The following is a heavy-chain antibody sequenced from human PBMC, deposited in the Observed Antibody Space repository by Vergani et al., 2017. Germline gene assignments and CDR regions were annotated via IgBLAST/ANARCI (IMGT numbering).Heavy chain of an antibody. CDR2: IYPGDSDT. D-gene: IGHD3-10*01. Sequence: VQLVESGGGVVQPGESLKISCKGSGYSFTSYWIGWVRQMPGKGMEWMGIIYPGDSDTIYSPSFQGQVTISAEKSISTAYLQWSSLKALDTAMYYCARIDMVRGMIQNYYYGMDVWGQGTTVTVSS. J-gene: IGHJ6*02. V-gene: IGHV5-51*01. CDR3: ARIDMVRGMIQNYYYGMDV. CDR1: GYSFTSYW.